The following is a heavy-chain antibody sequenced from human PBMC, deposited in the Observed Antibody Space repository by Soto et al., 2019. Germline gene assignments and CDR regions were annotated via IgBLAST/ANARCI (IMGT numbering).Heavy chain of an antibody. CDR3: ARSYSYGSYWYFDD. Sequence: QGQLVQSGAEVKKPGASVKVSCKASGYTFSTYGVSWVRQAPGQGLEWMGWITVSNGNINYIDNLQGRVTMTTDTSTTTAYMELWRLTSDDTAVYYCARSYSYGSYWYFDDWGQGTLVIVSS. CDR2: ITVSNGNI. D-gene: IGHD5-18*01. J-gene: IGHJ4*02. V-gene: IGHV1-18*04. CDR1: GYTFSTYG.